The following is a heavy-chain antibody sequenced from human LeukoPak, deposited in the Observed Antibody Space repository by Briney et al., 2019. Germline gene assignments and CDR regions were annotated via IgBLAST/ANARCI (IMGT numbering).Heavy chain of an antibody. CDR3: AKYCPKVEPPDYMDV. D-gene: IGHD1-26*01. V-gene: IGHV3-53*01. CDR2: IYSGGST. J-gene: IGHJ6*03. CDR1: GFIVSSNY. Sequence: PGGSLRLSCAASGFIVSSNYMSWVRQAPGKGLEWVSVIYSGGSTYYADSVKGRFTISRDNSKNTLYLQMNSLRVEDTAVYYCAKYCPKVEPPDYMDVWGKGTTVTVS.